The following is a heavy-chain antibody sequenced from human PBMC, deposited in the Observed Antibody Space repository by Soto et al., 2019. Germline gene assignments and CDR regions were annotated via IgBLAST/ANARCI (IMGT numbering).Heavy chain of an antibody. CDR3: ARARGVGATSFISGMDV. J-gene: IGHJ6*02. CDR1: GGSISSINW. D-gene: IGHD1-26*01. V-gene: IGHV4-4*02. CDR2: IYHSGST. Sequence: SETLSLTCAVSGGSISSINWWSWVRQPPGKGLEWIGEIYHSGSTNYNPSLKSRVTISVDKPKNQFSLKLSSVTAADTAVYYCARARGVGATSFISGMDVWGQGTTVTVSS.